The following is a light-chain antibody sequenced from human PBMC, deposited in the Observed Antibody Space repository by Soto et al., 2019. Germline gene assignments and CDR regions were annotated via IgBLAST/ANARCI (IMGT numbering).Light chain of an antibody. V-gene: IGLV2-14*03. Sequence: QSALTQPASVSGSPGQSITISCTGTSSDIGGYVYVSWYQQLPGKAPKLTIYDVSNRPSGVSNRFSGSKSGNTASLTISGLQAEDEADYYCSSYASSNTLLFGGGTKVTVL. CDR3: SSYASSNTLL. CDR1: SSDIGGYVY. J-gene: IGLJ2*01. CDR2: DVS.